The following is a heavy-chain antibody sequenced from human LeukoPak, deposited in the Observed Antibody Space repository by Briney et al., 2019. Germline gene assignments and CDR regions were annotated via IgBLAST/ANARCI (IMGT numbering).Heavy chain of an antibody. V-gene: IGHV1-69*06. CDR2: IIPIFGTA. CDR3: AVAVAGMEGYYYYMDV. J-gene: IGHJ6*03. CDR1: GGTFSSYA. D-gene: IGHD6-19*01. Sequence: GSSVKVSCKASGGTFSSYAISWVRQAPGQGLEWMGGIIPIFGTANYAQKFQGRVTITADKSTSTAYMELSSLRSEDTAVYYCAVAVAGMEGYYYYMDVWGKGTTVTVSS.